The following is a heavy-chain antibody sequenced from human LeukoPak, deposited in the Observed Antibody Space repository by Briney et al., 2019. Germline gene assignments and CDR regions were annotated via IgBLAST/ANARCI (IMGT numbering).Heavy chain of an antibody. V-gene: IGHV3-74*01. Sequence: PGGSLRLSCAASGFTFSSYWMHWVRQAPGKGLVWVSRINSDGSSTSYADSVKGQFTISRDNAKNTLYLQMNSLRAEDTAVYYCARGGYYYDSSGFPYYYGMDVWGQGTTVTVSS. CDR1: GFTFSSYW. J-gene: IGHJ6*02. CDR2: INSDGSST. D-gene: IGHD3-22*01. CDR3: ARGGYYYDSSGFPYYYGMDV.